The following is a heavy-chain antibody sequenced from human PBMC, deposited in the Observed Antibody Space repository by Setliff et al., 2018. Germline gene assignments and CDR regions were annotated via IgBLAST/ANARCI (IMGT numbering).Heavy chain of an antibody. V-gene: IGHV1-2*02. Sequence: ASVKVSCKASGYTFTGYYMHWVRQAPGQGLEWMGWINPNSGGTNYAQKFQDRVTMTRATSVTTAYMELSRLRADDTAVYYCVRAGLTAIYNGLDYWGQGTLVTVSS. D-gene: IGHD2-21*02. CDR3: VRAGLTAIYNGLDY. CDR2: INPNSGGT. CDR1: GYTFTGYY. J-gene: IGHJ4*02.